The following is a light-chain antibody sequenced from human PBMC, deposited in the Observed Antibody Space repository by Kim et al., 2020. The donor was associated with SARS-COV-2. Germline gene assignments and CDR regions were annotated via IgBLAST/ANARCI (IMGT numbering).Light chain of an antibody. V-gene: IGKV3-20*01. CDR2: GAS. Sequence: GERATLSCRASQRVSSNCLAWYQQKPGQAPRLLIYGASSRATGIPDRFSGSGSGTDFTLTITRLEPEDFAVYYCQQYSSSPATFGQGTKVDIK. J-gene: IGKJ1*01. CDR1: QRVSSNC. CDR3: QQYSSSPAT.